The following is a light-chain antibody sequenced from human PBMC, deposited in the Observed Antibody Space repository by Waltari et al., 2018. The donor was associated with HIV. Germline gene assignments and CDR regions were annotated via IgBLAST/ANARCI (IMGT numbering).Light chain of an antibody. CDR3: RQYDSSFPVYT. V-gene: IGKV3-20*01. Sequence: EMALTQTPGTLSMSPGDAAPLSCRASQSISSTYLAWYQQKPGQAPRLPIYGSCRRATGIPDRFSGRGSGTDVTLTISRLEPEDSAVYYCRQYDSSFPVYTFGQGTKLEIK. J-gene: IGKJ2*01. CDR2: GSC. CDR1: QSISSTY.